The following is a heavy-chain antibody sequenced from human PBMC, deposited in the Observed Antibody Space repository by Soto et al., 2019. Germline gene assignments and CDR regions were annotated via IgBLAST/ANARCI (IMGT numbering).Heavy chain of an antibody. D-gene: IGHD3-3*01. CDR3: TTELGKLRSGYYYYGMDV. V-gene: IGHV3-15*01. J-gene: IGHJ6*02. Sequence: GGSLRLSCAVSGFTYTNAWMTWVRQAPGNGLEWVGRIKSKSDGGATDYGAPVEGRFTISRDDSKNTVYLQMDSLKPDDTAVYYCTTELGKLRSGYYYYGMDVWGQGTKVTVSS. CDR2: IKSKSDGGAT. CDR1: GFTYTNAW.